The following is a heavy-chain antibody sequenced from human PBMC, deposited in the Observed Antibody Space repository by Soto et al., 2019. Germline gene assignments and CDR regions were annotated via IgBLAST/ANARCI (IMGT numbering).Heavy chain of an antibody. J-gene: IGHJ5*02. Sequence: ASGKVSCKASGGTFSSYAIIWVRQAPGQGLEWMGGIIPIFGTANYAQKFQGRVTITADESTSTAYMELSSLRSEDTAVYYCARGVRYFDWLRNYNWFDPWGQGTLVTVSS. CDR2: IIPIFGTA. D-gene: IGHD3-9*01. V-gene: IGHV1-69*13. CDR1: GGTFSSYA. CDR3: ARGVRYFDWLRNYNWFDP.